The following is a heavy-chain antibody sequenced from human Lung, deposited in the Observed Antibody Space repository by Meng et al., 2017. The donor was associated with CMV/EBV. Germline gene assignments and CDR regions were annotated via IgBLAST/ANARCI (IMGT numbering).Heavy chain of an antibody. D-gene: IGHD1-1*01. J-gene: IGHJ4*02. CDR1: GYTLTRYV. CDR3: ASGSWNDLHFDH. Sequence: ASVKVSCKASGYTLTRYVMHWVRQAPGQRLEWMGWINADNGKTKYSQKFQGRVTITTDTSASTAYMELSCLKSEDTAVYYCASGSWNDLHFDHWGQGTLITVSS. V-gene: IGHV1-3*01. CDR2: INADNGKT.